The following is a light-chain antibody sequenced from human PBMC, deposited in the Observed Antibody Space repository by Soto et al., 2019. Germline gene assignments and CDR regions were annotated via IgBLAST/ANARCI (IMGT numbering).Light chain of an antibody. CDR3: QQRET. Sequence: EIVMTQSPATLSASPGERVTLSCRVSQSVSGNLAWYQQKPGQAPRLLIYDASNRATGIPARFSGSGSGTDFTLTISSLEPEDSALYYCQQRETFGQGTKVDIK. J-gene: IGKJ1*01. CDR2: DAS. V-gene: IGKV3-11*01. CDR1: QSVSGN.